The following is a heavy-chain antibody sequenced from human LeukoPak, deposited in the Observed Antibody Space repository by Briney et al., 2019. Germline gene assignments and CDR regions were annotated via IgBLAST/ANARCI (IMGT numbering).Heavy chain of an antibody. D-gene: IGHD1-26*01. Sequence: PGGSLRLSCAASGFTFSSYAMNWVRQAPGKGLEWGSGISGSGGSTYYADSLKGRFTISRDNSRNTLYLQMNSLRADDTAVYYCAKGATGGSYSFDYWGQGPLVTVSS. CDR3: AKGATGGSYSFDY. CDR2: ISGSGGST. CDR1: GFTFSSYA. V-gene: IGHV3-23*01. J-gene: IGHJ4*02.